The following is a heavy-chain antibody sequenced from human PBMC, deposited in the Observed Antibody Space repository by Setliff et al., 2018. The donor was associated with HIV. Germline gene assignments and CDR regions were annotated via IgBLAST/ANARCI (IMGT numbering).Heavy chain of an antibody. CDR2: INAGNGNT. V-gene: IGHV1-3*01. D-gene: IGHD3-9*01. CDR3: ARDSIYYDILPGYDAFDI. J-gene: IGHJ3*02. CDR1: GYTFTSYA. Sequence: ASVKVSCKASGYTFTSYAMHWVRQAPGQRLEWMGWINAGNGNTKDSQKFQGRVTITRDTSASTAYMELSSLRSEDTAVYYWARDSIYYDILPGYDAFDIWGQGTMLTVS.